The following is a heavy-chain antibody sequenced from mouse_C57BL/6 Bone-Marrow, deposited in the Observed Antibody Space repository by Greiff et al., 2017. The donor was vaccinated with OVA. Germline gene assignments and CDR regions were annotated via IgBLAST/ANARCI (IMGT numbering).Heavy chain of an antibody. V-gene: IGHV3-6*01. CDR3: ARASYFDC. CDR2: ISYDGSN. Sequence: ESGPGLVKPSQSLSLTCSVTGYSITSGYYWNWIRQFPGNKLEWMGYISYDGSNNYNPSLKNRISITRDTSKNQFFLKLNSVTTEDTATYYCARASYFDCGGQGTTLTVSS. J-gene: IGHJ2*01. CDR1: GYSITSGYY.